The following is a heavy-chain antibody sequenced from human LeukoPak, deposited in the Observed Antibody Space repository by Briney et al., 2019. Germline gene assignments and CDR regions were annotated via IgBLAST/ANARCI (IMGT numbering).Heavy chain of an antibody. J-gene: IGHJ4*02. CDR3: ARSHYGSGSYYL. CDR1: GYTFTSYA. Sequence: VASVKVSCKASGYTFTSYAMHWVRQAPGQRLEWMGWINAGNGNTKYSQKFQGRVTITRDTSASTAYMELSSLRSEDTAVYYCARSHYGSGSYYLWGQGTLATVSS. D-gene: IGHD3-10*01. V-gene: IGHV1-3*01. CDR2: INAGNGNT.